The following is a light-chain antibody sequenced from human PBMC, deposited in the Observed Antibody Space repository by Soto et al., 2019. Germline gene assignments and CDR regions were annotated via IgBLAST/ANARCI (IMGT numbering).Light chain of an antibody. CDR2: DVS. Sequence: QSALPQPASVSGSPGQSITISCTGTSSDVGGYNYVSWYQQHPGKAPKLMIYDVSNRPSGVSNRFSGSKSDNTASLTISGLQAEDEADYYCSSYTSSSSNYVFGTGTKVTVL. CDR3: SSYTSSSSNYV. J-gene: IGLJ1*01. V-gene: IGLV2-14*01. CDR1: SSDVGGYNY.